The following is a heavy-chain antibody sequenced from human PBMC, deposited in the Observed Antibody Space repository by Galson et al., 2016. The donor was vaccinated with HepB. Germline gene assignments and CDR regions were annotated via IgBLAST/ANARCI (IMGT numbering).Heavy chain of an antibody. Sequence: QSGAEVKKSGESLKISCKGSGYSFVNYRIAWVRQMPGKGLEWMGSIYPGDSDTRYSPSLQGQVTISADTSISTAYLQWSSLKASDTAMYYCARSGLGYCTDGSCFIDYWGQGTLVTVSS. D-gene: IGHD2-15*01. CDR3: ARSGLGYCTDGSCFIDY. J-gene: IGHJ4*02. CDR2: IYPGDSDT. CDR1: GYSFVNYR. V-gene: IGHV5-51*01.